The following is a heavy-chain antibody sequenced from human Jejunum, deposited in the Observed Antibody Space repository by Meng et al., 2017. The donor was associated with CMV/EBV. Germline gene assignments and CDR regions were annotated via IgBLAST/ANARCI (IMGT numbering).Heavy chain of an antibody. Sequence: VELVQSGAAVKKPGASVKVSCKAFGYTFTSYDINWVRQGTGQGLEWMGWMNPNRGTTGYAQKFQGRVTMTRNISKSTAYMDLSSLRSEDTAVYYCATGVADFEYWGQGTLVTVSS. CDR3: ATGVADFEY. J-gene: IGHJ4*02. V-gene: IGHV1-8*01. D-gene: IGHD6-19*01. CDR1: GYTFTSYD. CDR2: MNPNRGTT.